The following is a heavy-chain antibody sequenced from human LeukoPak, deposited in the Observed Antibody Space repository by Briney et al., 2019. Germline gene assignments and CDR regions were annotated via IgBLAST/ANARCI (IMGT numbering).Heavy chain of an antibody. J-gene: IGHJ4*02. Sequence: SVKVSCKASGGTFSSYAISWVRQAPGQGLEWMGGIIPIFGTANYAQKFQGRVTITADESTSTAYMELSSLRSEDTAVYCCATHYDFWQPFQGGFDYWGQGTLVTVSS. D-gene: IGHD3-3*01. CDR3: ATHYDFWQPFQGGFDY. CDR1: GGTFSSYA. V-gene: IGHV1-69*01. CDR2: IIPIFGTA.